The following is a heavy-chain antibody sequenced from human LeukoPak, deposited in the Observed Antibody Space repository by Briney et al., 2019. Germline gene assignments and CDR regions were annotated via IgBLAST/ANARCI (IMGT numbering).Heavy chain of an antibody. J-gene: IGHJ4*02. Sequence: PGGSLRLSCAVSGSTFSTYAMSWVRQAPGKGLEWVSAISDSGSSTYYAGSVKGRFTISRDNSKNTLYVQMDSLRAEDTAVYYCAKLPPSGWYYFDYWGQGTLVTVSS. CDR1: GSTFSTYA. CDR3: AKLPPSGWYYFDY. D-gene: IGHD6-19*01. CDR2: ISDSGSST. V-gene: IGHV3-23*01.